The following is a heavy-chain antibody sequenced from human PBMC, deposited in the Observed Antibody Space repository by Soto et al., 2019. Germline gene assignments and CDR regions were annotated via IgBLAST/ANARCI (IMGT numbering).Heavy chain of an antibody. CDR3: TPNQFDSGPYPWAYFAY. J-gene: IGHJ4*02. D-gene: IGHD2-15*01. CDR1: GLTFSKAW. CDR2: IKSKADDGTI. Sequence: PGGSLRLSCAASGLTFSKAWMNWVRQAPGKGLEWVGRIKSKADDGTIEYTAPVRGRFTISRDDSENTLYLQMDSLKIEDTAVYYCTPNQFDSGPYPWAYFAYWGQGALVTVSS. V-gene: IGHV3-15*01.